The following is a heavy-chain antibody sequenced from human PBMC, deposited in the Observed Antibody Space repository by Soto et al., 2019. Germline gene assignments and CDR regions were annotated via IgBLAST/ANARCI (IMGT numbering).Heavy chain of an antibody. CDR3: ARSLVPL. J-gene: IGHJ3*01. CDR2: INIDGSIT. V-gene: IGHV3-74*01. CDR1: GFTFSSYW. Sequence: EVQLVESGGGLVQPGGSLRLSCAASGFTFSSYWMHWVRQAPGEGLVWVSRINIDGSITSYADSVKGRSTISRDNAKNTLYLPMNSLSAQDTAIYYSARSLVPLWCQATMFTVST.